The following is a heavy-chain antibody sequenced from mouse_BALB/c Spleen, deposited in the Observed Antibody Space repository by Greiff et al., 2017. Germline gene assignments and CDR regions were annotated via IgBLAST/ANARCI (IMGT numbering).Heavy chain of an antibody. Sequence: DVKLVESGGGLVQPGGSLRLSCATSGFTFTDYYMSWVRQPPGKALEWLGFIRNKANGYTTEYSASVKGRFTISRDNSQSILYLQMNTLRAEDSATYYCARDKVRYFDVWGAGTTVTVSS. CDR1: GFTFTDYY. CDR3: ARDKVRYFDV. J-gene: IGHJ1*01. V-gene: IGHV7-3*02. CDR2: IRNKANGYTT. D-gene: IGHD2-14*01.